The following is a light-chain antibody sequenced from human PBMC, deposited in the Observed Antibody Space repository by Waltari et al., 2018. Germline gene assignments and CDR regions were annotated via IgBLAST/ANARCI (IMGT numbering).Light chain of an antibody. V-gene: IGKV1-5*01. Sequence: DIQMTQSPSTLSASVGDRVTITCRASQSISSWLAWYQQKPGKAPKLLIIDASNLESGVPSRFSGSGSGTEFTLTISSLQPDDFATYYCQQYNSYSPWTFGQGTKVEIK. J-gene: IGKJ1*01. CDR3: QQYNSYSPWT. CDR2: DAS. CDR1: QSISSW.